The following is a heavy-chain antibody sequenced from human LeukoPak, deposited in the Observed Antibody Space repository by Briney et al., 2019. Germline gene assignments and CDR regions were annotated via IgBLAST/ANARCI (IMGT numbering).Heavy chain of an antibody. CDR2: INEDGSTT. J-gene: IGHJ4*02. D-gene: IGHD1-26*01. CDR3: VRDLGGRSGH. CDR1: GFTSSSKW. Sequence: GGSLRLSCAASGFTSSSKWMHWVRQAPGKGLVWVSRINEDGSTTNYADSVKGRSTIFRDNAKNTLYLQMNSLRAEDTAVYYCVRDLGGRSGHWGQGTLVTVSS. V-gene: IGHV3-74*01.